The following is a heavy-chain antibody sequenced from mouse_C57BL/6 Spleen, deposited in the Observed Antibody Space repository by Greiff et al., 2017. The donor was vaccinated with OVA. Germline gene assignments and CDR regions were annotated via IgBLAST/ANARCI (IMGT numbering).Heavy chain of an antibody. CDR1: GYTFTSYW. CDR3: ARGRYGNYVPFAD. J-gene: IGHJ3*01. D-gene: IGHD2-1*01. V-gene: IGHV1-50*01. CDR2: IDPSDSYT. Sequence: QVQLQQPGAELVKPGASVKLSCKASGYTFTSYWMQWVKQRPGQGLEWIGEIDPSDSYTNYNQKFKGKATLTVDTSSSTAYMQLSSLTSEDSAVYYCARGRYGNYVPFADWGQGTLVTVSA.